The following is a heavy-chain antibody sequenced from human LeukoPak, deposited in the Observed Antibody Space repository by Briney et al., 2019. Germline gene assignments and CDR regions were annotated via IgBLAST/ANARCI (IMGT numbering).Heavy chain of an antibody. Sequence: SETLSLTCTVSGGSISSYYWSWIRQHPGKGLEWIGYIYYSGSTYYNPSLKSRVTISVDTSKNQFSLKLSSVTAAGTAVYYCASRTLVLYYFDYWGQGTLVTVSS. V-gene: IGHV4-59*06. D-gene: IGHD2-2*01. CDR3: ASRTLVLYYFDY. J-gene: IGHJ4*02. CDR2: IYYSGST. CDR1: GGSISSYY.